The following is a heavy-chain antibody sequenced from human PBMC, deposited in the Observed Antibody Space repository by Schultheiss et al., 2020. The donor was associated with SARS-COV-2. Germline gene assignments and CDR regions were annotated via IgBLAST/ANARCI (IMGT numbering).Heavy chain of an antibody. Sequence: SETLSLTCTVSGGSISSYYWSWIRQPPGKGLEWIGYIYYSGSTYYNPSLKSRVTISVDTSKNQFSLKLSSVTAADTAVYYCARSDYYYAMDVWGQGTTVTVSS. CDR1: GGSISSYY. J-gene: IGHJ6*02. CDR2: IYYSGST. CDR3: ARSDYYYAMDV. V-gene: IGHV4-59*12.